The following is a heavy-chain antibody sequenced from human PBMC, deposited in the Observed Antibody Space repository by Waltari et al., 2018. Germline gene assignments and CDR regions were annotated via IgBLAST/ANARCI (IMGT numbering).Heavy chain of an antibody. D-gene: IGHD6-6*01. CDR3: ARAVAARGGVFDY. J-gene: IGHJ4*02. CDR1: GYTFTGYY. Sequence: VQLVQSGAEVKKPGASVKVSCKASGYTFTGYYMPWVRQAPGQGLEWMGWINPNSGGTNYAQKFQGRVTMTRDTSISTAYMELSRLRSDDTAVYYCARAVAARGGVFDYWGQGTLVTVSS. V-gene: IGHV1-2*02. CDR2: INPNSGGT.